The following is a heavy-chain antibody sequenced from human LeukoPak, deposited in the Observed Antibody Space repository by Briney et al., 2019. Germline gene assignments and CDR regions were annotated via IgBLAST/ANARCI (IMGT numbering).Heavy chain of an antibody. J-gene: IGHJ4*02. CDR1: GFTVSSNY. D-gene: IGHD2-15*01. V-gene: IGHV3-66*01. CDR2: IYSAGST. CDR3: ARDRDCSGGSCYGY. Sequence: PGGSLRLSCAASGFTVSSNYMSWVPQAPGKGLEWVSVIYSAGSTYYADSVKGRFTISRDNSTNTLYLQMNSLRAEDTAVYYCARDRDCSGGSCYGYWGQGTLVTVSS.